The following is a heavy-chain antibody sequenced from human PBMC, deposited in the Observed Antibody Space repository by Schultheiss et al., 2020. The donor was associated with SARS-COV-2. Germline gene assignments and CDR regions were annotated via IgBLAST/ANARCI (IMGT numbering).Heavy chain of an antibody. CDR3: ARDLRAARTFHYYYYYGMDV. CDR2: VSGLGGSV. J-gene: IGHJ6*02. D-gene: IGHD6-6*01. CDR1: GFTFSTYA. Sequence: GESLKISCSASGFTFSTYAMNWVRQGPGKGLEWVSSVSGLGGSVYYADSVRGRFAISRDNAKNSLYLQMNSLRAEDTAVYYCARDLRAARTFHYYYYYGMDVWGQGTTVTVSS. V-gene: IGHV3-23*01.